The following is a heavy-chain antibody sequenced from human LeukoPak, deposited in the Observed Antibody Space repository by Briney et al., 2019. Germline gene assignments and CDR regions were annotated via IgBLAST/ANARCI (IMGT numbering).Heavy chain of an antibody. Sequence: SETLSLTCTVSGGSISSYYWSWIRQPAGKGLEWIGLIHSRGNINYNPSLKSRVTMSVDTSKNQFSLQLNSVTPEDTAVYYCARVNSAVGATPGRYYFDYWGQGTLVTVSS. CDR2: IHSRGNI. V-gene: IGHV4-4*07. CDR3: ARVNSAVGATPGRYYFDY. CDR1: GGSISSYY. J-gene: IGHJ4*02. D-gene: IGHD1-26*01.